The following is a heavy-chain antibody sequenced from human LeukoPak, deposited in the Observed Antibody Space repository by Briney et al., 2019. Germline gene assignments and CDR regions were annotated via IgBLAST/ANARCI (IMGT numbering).Heavy chain of an antibody. D-gene: IGHD5-12*01. CDR1: GFSFSRYW. Sequence: PGGSLRLSCAASGFSFSRYWMSWVRQAPGKGLEWVANIKQDGGERYYVDSVKGRFTISRDNAKNSLYLQMNSLRAEDTAVYYCASPHRGYSGYAPTERFDYWGQGTLVTVSS. V-gene: IGHV3-7*03. CDR3: ASPHRGYSGYAPTERFDY. CDR2: IKQDGGER. J-gene: IGHJ4*02.